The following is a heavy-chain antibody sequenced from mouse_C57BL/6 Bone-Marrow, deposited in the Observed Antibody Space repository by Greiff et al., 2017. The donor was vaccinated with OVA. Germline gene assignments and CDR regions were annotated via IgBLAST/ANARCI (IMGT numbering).Heavy chain of an antibody. CDR2: ISSGGSYT. V-gene: IGHV5-6*01. Sequence: DVQLQESGGDLVKPGGSLKLSCAASGFTFSSYGMSWVRQTPDKRLEWVATISSGGSYTYYPDSVKGRFTISRDNAKNTLYLQMSSLKSEDTAMYYCARDYYGSSYGFAYWGQGTLVTVSA. CDR1: GFTFSSYG. CDR3: ARDYYGSSYGFAY. D-gene: IGHD1-1*01. J-gene: IGHJ3*01.